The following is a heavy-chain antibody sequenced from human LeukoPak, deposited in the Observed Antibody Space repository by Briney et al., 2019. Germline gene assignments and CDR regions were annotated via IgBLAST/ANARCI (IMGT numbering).Heavy chain of an antibody. CDR2: ISSSGGST. V-gene: IGHV3-23*01. Sequence: GGTLRLSCAASGFTFSSYGMSWVRQAPGKGLEWVSAISSSGGSTYYADSVKGRFTISRDNSKNTLYLQMNSLRAEDTAVYYCARARRWLQFFDYWGQGTLVTVSS. D-gene: IGHD5-24*01. CDR3: ARARRWLQFFDY. CDR1: GFTFSSYG. J-gene: IGHJ4*02.